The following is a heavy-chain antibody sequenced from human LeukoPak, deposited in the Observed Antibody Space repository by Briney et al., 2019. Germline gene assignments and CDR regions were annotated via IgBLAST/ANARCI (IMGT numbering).Heavy chain of an antibody. J-gene: IGHJ5*02. CDR1: GYTFTSYD. Sequence: ASVKVSCKASGYTFTSYDINWVRQAPGQGLEWLGWMNPNSGNTGYAQKFQRRVTMTRNTSISTAYMELSSLRSEDTAVYYCARGYSSSWYISKNWFDPWGQGTLVTVSS. CDR3: ARGYSSSWYISKNWFDP. D-gene: IGHD6-13*01. V-gene: IGHV1-8*01. CDR2: MNPNSGNT.